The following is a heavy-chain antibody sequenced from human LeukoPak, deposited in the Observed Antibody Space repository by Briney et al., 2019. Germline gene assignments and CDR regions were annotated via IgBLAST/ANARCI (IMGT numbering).Heavy chain of an antibody. V-gene: IGHV3-23*01. CDR1: GLTFSAYA. D-gene: IGHD3-9*01. CDR2: ISGSGVNT. J-gene: IGHJ4*02. CDR3: ASSNHILTGFFDY. Sequence: GGSLRLSCAASGLTFSAYAMSWVRQTPGKGLEWVSSISGSGVNTYYAESVKGRFTISRDDSKNTLYLQMNSLRAEDTAEYYCASSNHILTGFFDYWGQGTLVTVSS.